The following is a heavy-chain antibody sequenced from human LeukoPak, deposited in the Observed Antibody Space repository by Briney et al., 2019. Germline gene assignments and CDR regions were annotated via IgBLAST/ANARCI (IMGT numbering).Heavy chain of an antibody. CDR3: AKDRLKLGHRYFDL. J-gene: IGHJ2*01. CDR2: ISGSGGST. V-gene: IGHV3-23*01. D-gene: IGHD1/OR15-1a*01. Sequence: PGGSLRLSCAASGFTFSSYAMSWVRQAPGKGLEWVSAISGSGGSTYYADSVKGRFTISRDNSKNTLYLQMNSLRAEGTAVYYCAKDRLKLGHRYFDLWGRGTLVTVSS. CDR1: GFTFSSYA.